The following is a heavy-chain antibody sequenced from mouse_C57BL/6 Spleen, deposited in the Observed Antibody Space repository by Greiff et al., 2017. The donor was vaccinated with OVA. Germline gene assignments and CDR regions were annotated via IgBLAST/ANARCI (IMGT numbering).Heavy chain of an antibody. Sequence: EVQVVESGGDLVKPGGFLKLSCAASGFTFSSYGMSWVRQTPDKRLEWVATISSGGSYTYYPDSVKGRFTISRDNATTTLYLQMSSLKSEDTAVYDGARRGGSRYHWYFDVWGTGTTVTVSS. CDR2: ISSGGSYT. CDR1: GFTFSSYG. V-gene: IGHV5-6*01. J-gene: IGHJ1*03. CDR3: ARRGGSRYHWYFDV. D-gene: IGHD1-1*01.